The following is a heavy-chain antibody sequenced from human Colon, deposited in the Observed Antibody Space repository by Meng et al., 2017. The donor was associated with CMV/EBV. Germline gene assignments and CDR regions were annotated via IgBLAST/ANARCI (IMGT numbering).Heavy chain of an antibody. Sequence: LQLQGSGPGLVKPSETLSLPCTVSDVSIKTTSYYWGWIRQPPGKGLEWIGSVYYNDSTYYNPSLKSRVTISIDTSNNQFSLKLTSVTAADTAVYFCARDWFVGATYNWFDPWGQGTLVTVSS. CDR1: DVSIKTTSYY. V-gene: IGHV4-39*07. CDR3: ARDWFVGATYNWFDP. J-gene: IGHJ5*02. D-gene: IGHD1-26*01. CDR2: VYYNDST.